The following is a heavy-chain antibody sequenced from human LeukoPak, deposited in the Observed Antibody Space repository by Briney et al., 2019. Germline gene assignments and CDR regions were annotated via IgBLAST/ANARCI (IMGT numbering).Heavy chain of an antibody. Sequence: GGSLRLSCAASGFTFDDYAMHWVRHAPGKGLEWVSLISWDGGSTYYADSVKGRFTISRDNSKNSLYLQMNSLRAEDTAVYYCAKTYSSSWGYYYYYMDVWGKGTTVTVSS. D-gene: IGHD6-13*01. V-gene: IGHV3-43D*03. J-gene: IGHJ6*03. CDR2: ISWDGGST. CDR3: AKTYSSSWGYYYYYMDV. CDR1: GFTFDDYA.